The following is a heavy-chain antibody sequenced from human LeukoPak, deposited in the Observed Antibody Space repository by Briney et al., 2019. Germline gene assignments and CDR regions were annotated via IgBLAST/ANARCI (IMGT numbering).Heavy chain of an antibody. V-gene: IGHV4-39*01. CDR2: IYYSGNT. CDR3: ARHATVTSFTFAH. CDR1: GGSISSSSYY. J-gene: IGHJ4*02. D-gene: IGHD4-17*01. Sequence: SETLSLTCTVSGGSISSSSYYWGWIRQPPGQGLEWIGSIYYSGNTYYNPSLKSRVTISVDTSKNQFSLELNSVTAADTAVYYCARHATVTSFTFAHWGQGTLVTVSS.